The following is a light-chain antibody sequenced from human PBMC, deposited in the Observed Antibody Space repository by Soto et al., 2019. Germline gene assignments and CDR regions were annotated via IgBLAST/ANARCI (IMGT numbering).Light chain of an antibody. CDR3: AAWDDSLNGYV. CDR1: SSNIGSNT. V-gene: IGLV1-44*01. J-gene: IGLJ1*01. CDR2: SNN. Sequence: QSVLTHPASASGTPGHRVSISCSGSSSNIGSNTVNWYQQLPGTAPKLLIYSNNQRPSGVPDRFSGSKSGTSASLAISGLQSEDEADYYCAAWDDSLNGYVFGTGTKVTVL.